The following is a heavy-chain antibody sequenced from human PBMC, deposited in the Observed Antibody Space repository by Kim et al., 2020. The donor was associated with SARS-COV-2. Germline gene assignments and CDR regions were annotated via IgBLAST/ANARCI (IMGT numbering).Heavy chain of an antibody. Sequence: GGSLRLSCAASGFTFDDYAMHWVRQAPGKGLEWVSGISWNSGSIGYADSVKGRFTISRDNAKNSLYLQMNSLRAEDTALYYCAKGHLYDSSGPNFDYWG. V-gene: IGHV3-9*01. CDR2: ISWNSGSI. D-gene: IGHD3-22*01. J-gene: IGHJ4*01. CDR3: AKGHLYDSSGPNFDY. CDR1: GFTFDDYA.